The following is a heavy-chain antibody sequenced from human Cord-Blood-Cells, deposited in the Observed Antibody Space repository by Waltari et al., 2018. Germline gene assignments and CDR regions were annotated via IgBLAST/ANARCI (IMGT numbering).Heavy chain of an antibody. CDR2: IGYSGST. V-gene: IGHV4-59*08. Sequence: QVQLQESGPGLVKPSETLSLTCTVSGGSISSYYWSWIRQPPGKGLEWIGYIGYSGSTNYIPSLKSRGARSVDTSTNHFSRSVGAGTAADTAVYYGARSAGYSSSWYYVDYWGQGTLVTVSS. CDR3: ARSAGYSSSWYYVDY. D-gene: IGHD6-13*01. CDR1: GGSISSYY. J-gene: IGHJ4*02.